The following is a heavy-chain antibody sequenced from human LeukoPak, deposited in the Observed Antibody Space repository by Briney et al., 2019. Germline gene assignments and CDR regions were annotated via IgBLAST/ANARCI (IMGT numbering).Heavy chain of an antibody. CDR1: GGSVNSSDSY. CDR2: IDSSGSP. D-gene: IGHD4-17*01. Sequence: SETLSLTCTVSGGSVNSSDSYWGWIRQPPGKGLEWIGNIDSSGSPHYTPVLKSRVTISVDTSKSHFFLQLSSVTAADTAVYYCARLIDYGGYYFYYYMDVWGKGTTVTVSS. J-gene: IGHJ6*03. CDR3: ARLIDYGGYYFYYYMDV. V-gene: IGHV4-39*02.